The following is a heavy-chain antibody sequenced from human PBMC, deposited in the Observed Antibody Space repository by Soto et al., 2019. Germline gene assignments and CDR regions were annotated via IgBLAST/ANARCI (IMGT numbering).Heavy chain of an antibody. CDR1: GYTFTSYD. J-gene: IGHJ4*02. D-gene: IGHD1-26*01. CDR3: ARDPRLVGATNFDY. Sequence: ASVKVSCKASGYTFTSYDMHWVRQAPGQRLEWMGWINAGNGNTKYSQKFQGRVTITRDTSASTAYMELSSLRSEDTAVYYCARDPRLVGATNFDYCGQGTLVTSPQ. CDR2: INAGNGNT. V-gene: IGHV1-3*01.